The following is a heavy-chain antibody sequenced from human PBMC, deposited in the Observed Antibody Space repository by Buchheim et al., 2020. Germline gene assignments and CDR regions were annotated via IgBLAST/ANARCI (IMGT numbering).Heavy chain of an antibody. Sequence: EVKLVESGGALFQPGGSLRLSCAASGFTFSSYWMNWVRQAPGKGLVWVSRINSDGSGATYADSVKGRFTISIDNAKSTLYLQMNSLRADDTAVYYCAREGCSDGSCYLNYWGQGTL. CDR3: AREGCSDGSCYLNY. V-gene: IGHV3-74*01. CDR2: INSDGSGA. CDR1: GFTFSSYW. D-gene: IGHD2-15*01. J-gene: IGHJ4*02.